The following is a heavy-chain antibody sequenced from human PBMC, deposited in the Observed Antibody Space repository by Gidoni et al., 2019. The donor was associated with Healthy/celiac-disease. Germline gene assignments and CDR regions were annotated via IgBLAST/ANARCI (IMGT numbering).Heavy chain of an antibody. CDR1: GGSFSGYY. CDR3: ARVTYIGAFDI. Sequence: QVQLQQWGAGLLKPSETLSLTCAVYGGSFSGYYWSWIRQPPGKGLEWIGEINHSGSTNYNPSLKSRVTISVDTSKNQFSLKLSSVTAADTAVYYCARVTYIGAFDIWGQGTMVTVSS. CDR2: INHSGST. V-gene: IGHV4-34*01. D-gene: IGHD1-26*01. J-gene: IGHJ3*02.